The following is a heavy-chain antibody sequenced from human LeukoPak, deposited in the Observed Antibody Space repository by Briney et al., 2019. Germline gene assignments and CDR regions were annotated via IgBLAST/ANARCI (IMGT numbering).Heavy chain of an antibody. J-gene: IGHJ3*02. V-gene: IGHV3-23*01. CDR2: ISGSGGST. Sequence: GGSLRLSCAASGFTFSSYAMSWVRQAPGKGLEWVSAISGSGGSTYYADSVKGRFTISRDNSKSTLYLQMNSLRAEDTAVYYCAKSSTVTTRAFDIWGQGTMVTVSS. D-gene: IGHD4-17*01. CDR3: AKSSTVTTRAFDI. CDR1: GFTFSSYA.